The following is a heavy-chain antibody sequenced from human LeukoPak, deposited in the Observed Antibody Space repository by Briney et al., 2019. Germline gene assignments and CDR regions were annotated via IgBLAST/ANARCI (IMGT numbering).Heavy chain of an antibody. D-gene: IGHD3-22*01. CDR3: ARHLDYYDSSGYYYVRYFDS. Sequence: SETLSLTCTVSGGSISSSSYYWGWIRQPPGKGLEWIGSIYYSGSTYYNPSPKSRVTISVDTSKKQFSLKLSSVTAADTAVYYCARHLDYYDSSGYYYVRYFDSWGQGTLVTVSS. V-gene: IGHV4-39*01. CDR2: IYYSGST. CDR1: GGSISSSSYY. J-gene: IGHJ4*02.